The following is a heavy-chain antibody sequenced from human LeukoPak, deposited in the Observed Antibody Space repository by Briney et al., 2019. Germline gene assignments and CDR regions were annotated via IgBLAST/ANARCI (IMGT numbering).Heavy chain of an antibody. J-gene: IGHJ4*02. CDR2: IYSGGST. V-gene: IGHV3-53*05. CDR3: ATGPITHPYYFDY. Sequence: SGGSLRLSCAASGFTVSTNYMSWVRQAPGKGLEWVSVIYSGGSTYYADSVKGRFTISRDNSKNTLYLQMNSLRSEDTAVYYCATGPITHPYYFDYWGQGTLVTVSS. CDR1: GFTVSTNY. D-gene: IGHD5-12*01.